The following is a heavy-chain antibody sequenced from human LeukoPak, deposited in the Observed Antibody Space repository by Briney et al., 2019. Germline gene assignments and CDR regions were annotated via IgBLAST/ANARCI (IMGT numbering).Heavy chain of an antibody. Sequence: GGSLRLSCAASGLTFSSHTMNWVRQAPGKGLEYISSVTNGGITYYSDSVKGRFTISRDNSKNTLYLQMNSLRAEDTAVYYCAQRIAVRPYPFGNWGQGTLVTVSS. J-gene: IGHJ4*02. CDR3: AQRIAVRPYPFGN. V-gene: IGHV3-23*01. CDR1: GLTFSSHT. D-gene: IGHD6-6*01. CDR2: VTNGGIT.